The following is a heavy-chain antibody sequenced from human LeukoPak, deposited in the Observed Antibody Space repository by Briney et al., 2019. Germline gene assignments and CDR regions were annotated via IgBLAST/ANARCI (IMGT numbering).Heavy chain of an antibody. D-gene: IGHD1-14*01. CDR3: ARSDHYRFDS. CDR2: ITSSSSGN. CDR1: GFIFTSYS. J-gene: IGHJ4*02. V-gene: IGHV3-48*04. Sequence: PGGSLRLSCAASGFIFTSYSMNWVRQAPGKGLEWISYITSSSSGNYYADSVKGRFTISRDNAKNSLYLQMNSLRAEDTAVYYCARSDHYRFDSWGQGTLVTVSS.